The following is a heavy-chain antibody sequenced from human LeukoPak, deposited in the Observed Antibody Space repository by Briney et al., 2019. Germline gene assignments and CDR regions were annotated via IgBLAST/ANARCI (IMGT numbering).Heavy chain of an antibody. V-gene: IGHV1-2*02. CDR3: ARDEGSGERELLFAFDI. J-gene: IGHJ3*02. Sequence: EASVKVSCKASGYTFTGYYMHWVRQAPGQGLGWMGWINPNSGGTNYAQKFQGRVTMTRDTPISTAYMELSRLRSDDTAVYYCARDEGSGERELLFAFDIWGQGTMVTVSS. CDR2: INPNSGGT. CDR1: GYTFTGYY. D-gene: IGHD1-26*01.